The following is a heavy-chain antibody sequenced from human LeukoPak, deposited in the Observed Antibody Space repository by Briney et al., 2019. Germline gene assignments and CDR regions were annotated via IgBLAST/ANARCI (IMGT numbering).Heavy chain of an antibody. CDR1: AYTFISYV. CDR3: ARGPPSAVRMVRGVIITSPWFDP. V-gene: IGHV1-18*01. CDR2: ISPYNGNT. Sequence: ASVKVSCKASAYTFISYVINWVRQAPGQGLEWMGRISPYNGNTNYAQKLQGRVTMTRDTSTSTVYMELSSLRSEDTAVYYCARGPPSAVRMVRGVIITSPWFDPWGQGTLVTVSS. J-gene: IGHJ5*02. D-gene: IGHD3-10*01.